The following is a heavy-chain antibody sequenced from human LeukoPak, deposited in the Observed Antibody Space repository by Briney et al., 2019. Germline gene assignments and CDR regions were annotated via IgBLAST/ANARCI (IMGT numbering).Heavy chain of an antibody. CDR2: IYPGDSDT. J-gene: IGHJ6*03. V-gene: IGHV5-51*01. CDR1: GYSFTSYW. Sequence: GESPKISCKGSGYSFTSYWIGWVRQMPGKGLEGMGIIYPGDSDTRYSPSFQGQVTISADKSFSTAYLQWSSLKASDTAMYYCARRVVVVVPAATENYYYYYMDVWGKGTTVTVSS. D-gene: IGHD2-2*01. CDR3: ARRVVVVVPAATENYYYYYMDV.